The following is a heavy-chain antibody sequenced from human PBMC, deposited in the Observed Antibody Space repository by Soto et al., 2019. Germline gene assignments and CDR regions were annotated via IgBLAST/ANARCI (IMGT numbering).Heavy chain of an antibody. V-gene: IGHV1-46*01. CDR1: GYTFTSYY. J-gene: IGHJ4*02. CDR2: INPSGGST. CDR3: ARYCSSGWYLDY. Sequence: GASVKVSCKASGYTFTSYYMHWVRQAPGQGLEWMGIINPSGGSTSYAQKCQGRVTMTRDTSTSTVYMELSSLRSEDTAVYYCARYCSSGWYLDYWGQGTLVTVSS. D-gene: IGHD6-19*01.